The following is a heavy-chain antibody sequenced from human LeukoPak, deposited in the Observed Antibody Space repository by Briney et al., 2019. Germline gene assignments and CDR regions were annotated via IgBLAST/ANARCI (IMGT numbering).Heavy chain of an antibody. CDR3: ARYGGDIAAAGGPDY. J-gene: IGHJ4*02. CDR2: IYPGDSDT. CDR1: GYSFTSYW. Sequence: GESLKISCKGSGYSFTSYWIGWVRQMPGKGLEWMGIIYPGDSDTRYSPSFQGQVTISADKSISTAYLQWSSLKASDTAMYYCARYGGDIAAAGGPDYWGQGTLVTVSS. V-gene: IGHV5-51*01. D-gene: IGHD6-13*01.